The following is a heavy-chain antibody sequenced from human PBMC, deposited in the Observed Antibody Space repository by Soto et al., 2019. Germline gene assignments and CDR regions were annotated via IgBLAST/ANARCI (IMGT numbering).Heavy chain of an antibody. V-gene: IGHV1-46*03. Sequence: ASVKVSCKASGYIFTSYYMYWVRQAPGQGLEWMGRINPSSGSTTYAQKFQGRATMTRDTSTSTVYMELSSLRFDDTAVYYCARESVISHWFDPWGQGTLVTVSS. CDR1: GYIFTSYY. CDR2: INPSSGST. J-gene: IGHJ5*02. CDR3: ARESVISHWFDP.